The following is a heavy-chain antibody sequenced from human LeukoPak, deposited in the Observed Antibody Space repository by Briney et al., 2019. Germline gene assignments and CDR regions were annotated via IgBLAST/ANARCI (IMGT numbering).Heavy chain of an antibody. CDR1: GYTFTSYD. D-gene: IGHD2-15*01. CDR2: MNPNSGNT. CDR3: ARLRGPNCSGGSCYDY. J-gene: IGHJ4*02. V-gene: IGHV1-8*03. Sequence: GASVKVSCKASGYTFTSYDINWVRQATGQGLEWMGWMNPNSGNTGYAQKFQGRVTITRNTSISTAYMELSSLRSEDTAVYYCARLRGPNCSGGSCYDYWGQGTLVTVSS.